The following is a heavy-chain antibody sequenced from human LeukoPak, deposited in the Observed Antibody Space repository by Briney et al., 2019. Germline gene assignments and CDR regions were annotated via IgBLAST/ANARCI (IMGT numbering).Heavy chain of an antibody. CDR1: GFTFSSHG. V-gene: IGHV3-33*01. CDR3: ARDEAVMPTVLSDAFDI. J-gene: IGHJ3*02. D-gene: IGHD3-16*01. Sequence: GGSLRLSCAASGFTFSSHGMHWVRQAPGKGLEWGALIWYDGSKKFYTDSVKGRFTISRDNSKNTLYLQLNSLRAEDTAVYYCARDEAVMPTVLSDAFDIWGQGTMVTVSS. CDR2: IWYDGSKK.